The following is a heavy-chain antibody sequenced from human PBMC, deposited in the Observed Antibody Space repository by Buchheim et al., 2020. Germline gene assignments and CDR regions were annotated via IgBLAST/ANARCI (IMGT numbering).Heavy chain of an antibody. J-gene: IGHJ5*02. Sequence: EVQLVESGGHFVQPGGSLRLSCAASGFTFPSYAMIWVRQAPGKGLEWVSAIVGSGSTTSYADSVRGRFNISRYNSKDTLYLQMNSLRVEDTARYFCAKTLRGSYYYDATGYSSDSWGQGTL. CDR3: AKTLRGSYYYDATGYSSDS. V-gene: IGHV3-23*04. CDR2: IVGSGSTT. CDR1: GFTFPSYA. D-gene: IGHD3-22*01.